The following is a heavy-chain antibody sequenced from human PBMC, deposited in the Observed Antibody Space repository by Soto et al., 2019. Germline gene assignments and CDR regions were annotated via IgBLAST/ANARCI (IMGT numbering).Heavy chain of an antibody. Sequence: GASVKVSCKASGYTFTNYGISWGRQAPGQGLEWMGWISAIFGTTNYAQKLQGRVTITADESTSTAYMELSSLRSEDTAVYYCARDRITGTRTDAFDIWGQGTMVTVSS. CDR1: GYTFTNYG. V-gene: IGHV1-69*13. CDR3: ARDRITGTRTDAFDI. J-gene: IGHJ3*02. D-gene: IGHD1-20*01. CDR2: ISAIFGTT.